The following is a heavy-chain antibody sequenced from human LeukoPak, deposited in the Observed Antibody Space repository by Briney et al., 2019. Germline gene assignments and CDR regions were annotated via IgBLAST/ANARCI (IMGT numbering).Heavy chain of an antibody. V-gene: IGHV1-46*01. CDR2: INPIGGST. Sequence: ASVKVSCKASGYTFTSYYMHWVRQAPGQGLEWMGIINPIGGSTNYAQKFQGRVTMTRDMSTSTVYMELSSLRSADTAVYYCASAYIVGYYYASGSYPYWGQGTLVTVSS. CDR3: ASAYIVGYYYASGSYPY. D-gene: IGHD3-10*01. J-gene: IGHJ4*02. CDR1: GYTFTSYY.